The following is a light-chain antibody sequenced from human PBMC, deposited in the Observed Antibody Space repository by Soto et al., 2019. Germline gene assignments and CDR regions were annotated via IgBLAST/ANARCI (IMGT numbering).Light chain of an antibody. J-gene: IGLJ1*01. CDR2: DVA. CDR1: SSDVGGSNF. V-gene: IGLV2-14*03. Sequence: QSALTQPASVSASPGQSITISCTGTSSDVGGSNFVSWYQQHPGKPPKLIIYDVATRPSGVSNRFSGSKSGSTASLIISRLQTEDEADYYCSSFTSRSTFNYVFGTGTKLTVL. CDR3: SSFTSRSTFNYV.